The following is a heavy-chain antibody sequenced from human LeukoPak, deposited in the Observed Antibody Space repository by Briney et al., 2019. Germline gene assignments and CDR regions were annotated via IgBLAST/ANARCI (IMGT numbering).Heavy chain of an antibody. J-gene: IGHJ3*02. V-gene: IGHV1-2*04. Sequence: ASVKVSCKASGYTFTGYYMHWVRQAPGQGLEWMGWINPNSGGTNYAQKFQGWVTMTRDTSISTAYMELSRLRSDDTAVYYCARGLGSGSFYDASDIWGQGTMVTVSS. D-gene: IGHD3-10*01. CDR1: GYTFTGYY. CDR2: INPNSGGT. CDR3: ARGLGSGSFYDASDI.